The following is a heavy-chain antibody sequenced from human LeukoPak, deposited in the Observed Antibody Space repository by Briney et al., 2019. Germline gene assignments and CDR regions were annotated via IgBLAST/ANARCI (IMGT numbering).Heavy chain of an antibody. Sequence: SETLSLTCTVSGGSISSGGYYWSWIRQHPGKGLEWIGYIYYSGSTYYNPSLKSRVTISVDTSKNQFSLKLSSVTAADTAVYYCAREPACDWLSGGGGNWFDSWGQGTLVTVSS. CDR1: GGSISSGGYY. D-gene: IGHD3-9*01. V-gene: IGHV4-31*03. CDR2: IYYSGST. CDR3: AREPACDWLSGGGGNWFDS. J-gene: IGHJ5*01.